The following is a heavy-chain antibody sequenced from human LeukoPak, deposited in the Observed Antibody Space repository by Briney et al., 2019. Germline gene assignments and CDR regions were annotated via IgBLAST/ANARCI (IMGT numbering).Heavy chain of an antibody. CDR2: IIPIFGTA. CDR3: ARAQDGGYSSSSLDY. CDR1: GGTFSSYA. D-gene: IGHD6-6*01. Sequence: GASVKVSCKASGGTFSSYAISWVRQAPGQGLEWMGGIIPIFGTAYYAQKFQGRVTITANESTSTAYMELSSLRSEDTAVYYCARAQDGGYSSSSLDYWGQGTLVTVSS. J-gene: IGHJ4*02. V-gene: IGHV1-69*01.